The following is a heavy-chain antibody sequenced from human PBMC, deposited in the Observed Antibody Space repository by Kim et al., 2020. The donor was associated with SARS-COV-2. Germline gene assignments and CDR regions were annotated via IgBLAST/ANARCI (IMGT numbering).Heavy chain of an antibody. D-gene: IGHD6-13*01. Sequence: GGSLRLSCAASGFTISTYWMHWVRQAPGKGLVWVSRINGDGSSIHYAASVEGRFTISRDNAKNTLYLQMNSLRVEDTGFYYCASGAGNSGGWGRGTLVTV. CDR2: INGDGSSI. V-gene: IGHV3-74*01. CDR3: ASGAGNSGG. CDR1: GFTISTYW. J-gene: IGHJ4*02.